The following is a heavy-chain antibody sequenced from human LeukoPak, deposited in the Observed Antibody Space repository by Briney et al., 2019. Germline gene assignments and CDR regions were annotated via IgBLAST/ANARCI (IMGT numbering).Heavy chain of an antibody. V-gene: IGHV4-34*01. D-gene: IGHD5-18*01. CDR2: INHSGST. CDR1: GGSFSGYY. CDR3: ARGLRGYSYHVDY. Sequence: SETLSLTCAVYGGSFSGYYWSWIRQPPGKGLEWIGEINHSGSTNYNPSLKSRVTISVDTSKNQFSLKLSSVTAADTAVYYCARGLRGYSYHVDYWAREPWSPSPQ. J-gene: IGHJ4*02.